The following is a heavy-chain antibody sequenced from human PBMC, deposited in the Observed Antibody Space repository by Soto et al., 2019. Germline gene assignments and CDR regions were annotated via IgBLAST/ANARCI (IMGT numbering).Heavy chain of an antibody. D-gene: IGHD1-26*01. J-gene: IGHJ4*01. Sequence: SETLSLTCTVSGCSISSYYWSWIRQPPGKGLEWIGYISDSGSTNYNPSLKSRVTISVDMSRNQFSLKLNSLIAADTAVYYCARLSSGGYYTMAYWGQGTLVTVSS. CDR1: GCSISSYY. V-gene: IGHV4-59*08. CDR3: ARLSSGGYYTMAY. CDR2: ISDSGST.